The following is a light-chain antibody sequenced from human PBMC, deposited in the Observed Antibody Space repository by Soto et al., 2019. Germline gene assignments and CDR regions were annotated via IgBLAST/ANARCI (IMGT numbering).Light chain of an antibody. Sequence: EIVMRQSPATLSVYPGERATLSCRASQSVSSDLAWYHQKPGQAPRLLIYGASTRATGIPARFSGSGSGTEFTLTISSLQSEDFAVYYCQQYTNWPPNTFGQGTRLEIK. CDR3: QQYTNWPPNT. J-gene: IGKJ5*01. CDR2: GAS. V-gene: IGKV3-15*01. CDR1: QSVSSD.